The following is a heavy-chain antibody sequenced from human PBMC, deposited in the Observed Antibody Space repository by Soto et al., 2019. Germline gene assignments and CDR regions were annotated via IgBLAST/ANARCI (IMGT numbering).Heavy chain of an antibody. CDR2: INRSGGST. Sequence: ASAKVSCKASGYTFTSYYMPWVRQATGEGLEWMGIINRSGGSTSYAQKFQGRVTMTRDTSTSTVSMERSSLRSEDTAVYYCASANTTGSRPPWYYFDYWGQGTMVTVSS. V-gene: IGHV1-46*01. CDR1: GYTFTSYY. D-gene: IGHD6-6*01. CDR3: ASANTTGSRPPWYYFDY. J-gene: IGHJ4*02.